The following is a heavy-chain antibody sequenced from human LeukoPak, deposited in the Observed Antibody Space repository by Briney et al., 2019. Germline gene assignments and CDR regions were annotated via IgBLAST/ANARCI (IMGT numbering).Heavy chain of an antibody. D-gene: IGHD3-10*01. CDR3: AKDRHYYGNHPEY. V-gene: IGHV3-43D*03. J-gene: IGHJ4*02. CDR2: ISWGGGST. Sequence: GGSLRLSCAASGFTFDDYAMHWVRQAPGKGLEWVSLISWGGGSTYYADSVKGRFTISRDNSKNSLYLQMNSLRAEDTALYYCAKDRHYYGNHPEYWGQGTLVTVSS. CDR1: GFTFDDYA.